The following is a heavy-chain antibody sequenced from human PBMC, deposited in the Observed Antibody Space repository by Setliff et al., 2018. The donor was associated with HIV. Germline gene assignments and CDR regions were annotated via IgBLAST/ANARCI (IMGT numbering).Heavy chain of an antibody. CDR3: ARRLDYYDSSGYYYMYYFDY. Sequence: TSETLSLTCTVSGGSISSSSYYWGWIRQPPGKGLEWIGSIYYSGSTYYNPSLKSRVTISVDTSKNQFSLKLSSVTAADTAVYYCARRLDYYDSSGYYYMYYFDYWGQGTLVTVSS. V-gene: IGHV4-39*01. J-gene: IGHJ4*02. CDR1: GGSISSSSYY. CDR2: IYYSGST. D-gene: IGHD3-22*01.